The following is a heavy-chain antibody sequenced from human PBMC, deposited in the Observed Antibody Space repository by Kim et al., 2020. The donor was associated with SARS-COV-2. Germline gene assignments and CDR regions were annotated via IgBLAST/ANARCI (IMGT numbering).Heavy chain of an antibody. Sequence: SVKVSCKASGGTFSSYAISWVRQAPGQGLEWMGRIIPILGIANYAQKFQGRVTITADKSTSTAYMELSSLRSEDTAVYYCARDGVVVVITTFYYFDYWGQGTLVTVSS. V-gene: IGHV1-69*04. J-gene: IGHJ4*02. D-gene: IGHD3-22*01. CDR1: GGTFSSYA. CDR3: ARDGVVVVITTFYYFDY. CDR2: IIPILGIA.